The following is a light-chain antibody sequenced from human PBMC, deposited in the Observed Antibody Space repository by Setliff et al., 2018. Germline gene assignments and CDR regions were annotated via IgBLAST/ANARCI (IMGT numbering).Light chain of an antibody. V-gene: IGLV2-14*01. CDR3: LSYTSETTHAL. Sequence: QSVLTQPAAVSGSPGQSIAISCTGTTSDVGRYNYVSRYQHHPGKPPKLMIFEVTKRPSGVSDRFSGSKSGNTASLTISGLQPEDEADYYCLSYTSETTHALFGGGTKVTVL. J-gene: IGLJ2*01. CDR2: EVT. CDR1: TSDVGRYNY.